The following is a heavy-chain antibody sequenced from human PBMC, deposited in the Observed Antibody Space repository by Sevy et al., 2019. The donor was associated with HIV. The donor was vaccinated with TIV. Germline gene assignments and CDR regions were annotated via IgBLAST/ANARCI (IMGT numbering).Heavy chain of an antibody. V-gene: IGHV3-30*18. CDR3: AKMQGGSYNYYGMDV. CDR2: ISFDGSDK. D-gene: IGHD1-26*01. Sequence: GGSLRLSCAASGFIFSTYGIHWVRQAPGKGLEWVAVISFDGSDKYYADSVRGRFTISRDNSKNTLYLQMNSLRVEDTAIYYWAKMQGGSYNYYGMDVWGQGTTVTVSS. CDR1: GFIFSTYG. J-gene: IGHJ6*02.